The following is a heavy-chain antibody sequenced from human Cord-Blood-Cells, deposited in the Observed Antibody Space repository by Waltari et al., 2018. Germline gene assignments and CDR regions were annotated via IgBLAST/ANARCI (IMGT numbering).Heavy chain of an antibody. V-gene: IGHV1-2*02. Sequence: QVQLVQSGAEVKKPGASVKVSCKASGYTFTGYYMHWVRQAPGQGLDWMGWINPNSGGTNTAQKVEGRVTMTRETSISTAYMELSRLGSDDTAVYYCARASITIFGVVIIRFDYWGQGTLVTVSS. CDR2: INPNSGGT. D-gene: IGHD3-3*01. CDR3: ARASITIFGVVIIRFDY. J-gene: IGHJ4*02. CDR1: GYTFTGYY.